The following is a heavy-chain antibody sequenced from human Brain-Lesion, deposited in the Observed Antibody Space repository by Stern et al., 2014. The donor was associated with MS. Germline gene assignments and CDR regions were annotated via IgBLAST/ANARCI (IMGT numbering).Heavy chain of an antibody. J-gene: IGHJ6*02. CDR2: INRGSDYL. CDR1: GFTFSSYT. Sequence: VQLVESGGGLVKPGGSLRLSCAASGFTFSSYTMNWVRQAPGKGLEWVSSINRGSDYLYYADSVKGRFTISRDNAKNSLYLQMNSLRAEDTALYYCARVETPLADFYYYYGMDVWGQGTTVTVSS. V-gene: IGHV3-21*01. D-gene: IGHD5-18*01. CDR3: ARVETPLADFYYYYGMDV.